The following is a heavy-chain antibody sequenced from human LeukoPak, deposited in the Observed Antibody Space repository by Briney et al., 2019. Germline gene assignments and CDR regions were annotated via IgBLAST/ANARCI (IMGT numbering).Heavy chain of an antibody. CDR3: ARLVRGIYDYFDY. Sequence: SETLSLTCTVSGGSISSYYWSWIRQPPGKGLEWIGYIYYSGSTNYNPSLKSRVTMSVDTSKKQFSLKLSSVTAADTAVYYCARLVRGIYDYFDYWGQGTLVTVSS. CDR1: GGSISSYY. D-gene: IGHD3-10*01. V-gene: IGHV4-59*12. CDR2: IYYSGST. J-gene: IGHJ4*02.